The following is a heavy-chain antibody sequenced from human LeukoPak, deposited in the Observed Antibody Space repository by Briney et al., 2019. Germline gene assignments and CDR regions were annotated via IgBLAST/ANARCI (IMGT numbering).Heavy chain of an antibody. J-gene: IGHJ5*02. CDR3: ARGVTGRYCSSTSCHWRAWFDP. Sequence: ASVKVSCKASRCTFSSYTINWVRRAPGQGLEWMGGIIPIFGTANYAQKFQGRVTMTADESTSTAYMELSSLRSEDTAMYYCARGVTGRYCSSTSCHWRAWFDPWGQGPLSPSPQ. D-gene: IGHD2-2*01. V-gene: IGHV1-69*13. CDR2: IIPIFGTA. CDR1: RCTFSSYT.